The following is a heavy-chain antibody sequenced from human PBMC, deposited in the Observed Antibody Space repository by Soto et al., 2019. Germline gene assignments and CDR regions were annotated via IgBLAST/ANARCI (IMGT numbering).Heavy chain of an antibody. V-gene: IGHV3-7*03. CDR3: ARATTVIDAFDY. Sequence: PVGSLRLSCAASGFTFSNYCMSWVRQAPGKGLEWVSTIKQGGSAIYYVDSVKGRFTISRDNAKNSLFLQMNSLRVEDTAVYYCARATTVIDAFDYWGQGPLVTV. D-gene: IGHD1-1*01. CDR1: GFTFSNYC. CDR2: IKQGGSAI. J-gene: IGHJ4*02.